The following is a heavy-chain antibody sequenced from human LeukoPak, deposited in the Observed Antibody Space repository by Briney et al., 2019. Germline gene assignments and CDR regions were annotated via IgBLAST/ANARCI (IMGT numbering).Heavy chain of an antibody. Sequence: ASVKVSCKASGYTFTSYDINGVRQTTGQGLEWMGWMNPNSGNTGYAQKFQGRVTITRNTSISPAYMELSSVRSEDTAVYYCAKGGYYYYSSGCYYWGQGTLVTVSS. J-gene: IGHJ4*02. D-gene: IGHD3-22*01. CDR2: MNPNSGNT. CDR1: GYTFTSYD. CDR3: AKGGYYYYSSGCYY. V-gene: IGHV1-8*03.